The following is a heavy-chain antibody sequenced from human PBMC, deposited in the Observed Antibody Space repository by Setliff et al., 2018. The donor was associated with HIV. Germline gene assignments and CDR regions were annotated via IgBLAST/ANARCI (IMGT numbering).Heavy chain of an antibody. CDR3: ARPRSGTYRGHYYYYMDV. Sequence: PSETLSLTCTVSGGSISTSTYYWGWIRQPPGKGLEWIGSIYYGGSTYYNSSLQSRVTISVDTSKNQFSLKVNSVTAADTAVYYCARPRSGTYRGHYYYYMDVWGKGTTVTVSS. CDR1: GGSISTSTYY. CDR2: IYYGGST. D-gene: IGHD3-10*01. J-gene: IGHJ6*03. V-gene: IGHV4-39*07.